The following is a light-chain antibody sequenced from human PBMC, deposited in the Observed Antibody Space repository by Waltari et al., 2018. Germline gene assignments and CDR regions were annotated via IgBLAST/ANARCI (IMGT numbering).Light chain of an antibody. CDR3: QHLYNYPLT. J-gene: IGKJ4*01. CDR1: QGISIK. CDR2: DTS. V-gene: IGKV1-9*01. Sequence: DIQLTHSPSFLSASVGDRVTITCRASQGISIKLAWHQQTAGKAPKLLIYDTSTLQSGVPSRFSGSGSGTEFTLTISSLQPEDFATYYCQHLYNYPLTFGGGTKVEIK.